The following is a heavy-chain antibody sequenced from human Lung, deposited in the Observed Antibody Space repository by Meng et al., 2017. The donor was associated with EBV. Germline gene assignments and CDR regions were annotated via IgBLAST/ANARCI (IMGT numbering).Heavy chain of an antibody. CDR3: ARSTFDY. CDR2: INDSGST. Sequence: QLKVQASGPGLVNPSETLSLTCTVSGGSISSGYFWGWIRQTPGKGLEWIGEINDSGSTDYNPSLKSRLTISVDRSKSQFSLELSSVTAADTAVYYCARSTFDYWGQGTLVTVSS. J-gene: IGHJ4*02. CDR1: GGSISSGYF. D-gene: IGHD1-26*01. V-gene: IGHV4-39*07.